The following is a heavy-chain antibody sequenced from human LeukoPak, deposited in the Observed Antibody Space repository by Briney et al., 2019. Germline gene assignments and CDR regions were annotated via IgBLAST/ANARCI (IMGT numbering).Heavy chain of an antibody. D-gene: IGHD3-10*01. Sequence: SVKVSCKASGGTFSSYAISWVRQAPGQGLEWMGGIIPIFGTANYAQKFQGRVTITADESTSTAYMELSSLRSEDTAVYYCARVDYYDSGSFSHAFDIWGQGTMVTVSS. J-gene: IGHJ3*02. V-gene: IGHV1-69*13. CDR1: GGTFSSYA. CDR3: ARVDYYDSGSFSHAFDI. CDR2: IIPIFGTA.